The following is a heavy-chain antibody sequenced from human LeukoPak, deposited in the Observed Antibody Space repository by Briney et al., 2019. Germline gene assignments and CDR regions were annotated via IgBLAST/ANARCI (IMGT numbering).Heavy chain of an antibody. CDR1: GGSVSSGSYY. J-gene: IGHJ3*02. D-gene: IGHD2-15*01. CDR2: IYYSGST. CDR3: ALEPSGGIVGAFDI. Sequence: SETLCLTCTVSGGSVSSGSYYWSWIRQPPGKGLEWIGYIYYSGSTNYNPSLKSRVTISVDTSKNQFSLKLSSVTAADTAVYYCALEPSGGIVGAFDIWGQGTMVTVSS. V-gene: IGHV4-61*01.